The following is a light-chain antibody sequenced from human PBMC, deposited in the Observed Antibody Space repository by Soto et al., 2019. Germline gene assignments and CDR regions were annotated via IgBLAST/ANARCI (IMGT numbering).Light chain of an antibody. Sequence: AIRMTQSPSSFSASTGDRVTITCRASQGISSYLAWYQQKPGKAPKLLIYAASTLQSGVPSRFSGSGSATDFTLTIICLQSEDFATYYCQQYYSYPPVTFGGGTKVEIK. V-gene: IGKV1-8*01. J-gene: IGKJ4*01. CDR3: QQYYSYPPVT. CDR1: QGISSY. CDR2: AAS.